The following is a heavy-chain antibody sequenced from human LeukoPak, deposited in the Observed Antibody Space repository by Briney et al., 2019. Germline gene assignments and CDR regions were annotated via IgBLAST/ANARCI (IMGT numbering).Heavy chain of an antibody. CDR3: ARAVSNRPYCSSTSCYQGWFDP. CDR1: GFTFSSYS. J-gene: IGHJ5*02. CDR2: ISSSSSYI. Sequence: PGGSLRLSCAASGFTFSSYSMNWVRQAPGKGLEWVSSISSSSSYIYYADSVKGRFTISRDNAKNSLYLQMNSLRAEDTAVYYCARAVSNRPYCSSTSCYQGWFDPWGQGTLVTVSS. V-gene: IGHV3-21*01. D-gene: IGHD2-2*01.